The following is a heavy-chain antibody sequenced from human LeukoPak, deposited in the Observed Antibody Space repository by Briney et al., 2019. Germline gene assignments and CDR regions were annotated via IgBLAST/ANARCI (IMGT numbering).Heavy chain of an antibody. Sequence: GGSLRLSCAASGFTFSSYWMHWVRQAPGKGLVWVSRINSDGSSTSYADSVKGRFTISRDNAKNTLYLQMNSLRAEDTAVYYCARGVGYCSSNSCYWWFDPWGQGTLVTVSS. CDR1: GFTFSSYW. D-gene: IGHD2-2*01. J-gene: IGHJ5*02. V-gene: IGHV3-74*01. CDR2: INSDGSST. CDR3: ARGVGYCSSNSCYWWFDP.